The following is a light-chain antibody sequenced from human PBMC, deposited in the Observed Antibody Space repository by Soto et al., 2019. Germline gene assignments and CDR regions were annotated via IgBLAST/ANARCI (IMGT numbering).Light chain of an antibody. J-gene: IGKJ4*01. CDR3: QQYGSSPLT. V-gene: IGKV3-20*01. CDR2: GAS. CDR1: QSVSSY. Sequence: EIVLTQSPATLSLFPGERATLSCRASQSVSSYLAWYQQKPGQAPRLLIYGASSRATGIPDRFSGSGSGTDFTLTISRLEPEDFAVYYCQQYGSSPLTFGGGTKVDIK.